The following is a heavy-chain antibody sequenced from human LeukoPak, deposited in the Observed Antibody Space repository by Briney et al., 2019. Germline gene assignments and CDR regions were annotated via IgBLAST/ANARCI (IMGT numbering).Heavy chain of an antibody. V-gene: IGHV3-23*01. CDR3: AKAAAAPGFDF. Sequence: GGSLRLSCAASGFTSSSYALNWVRQAPGKGPEWVATVSGSGDRMYHADSVKGRFTISRDNSKNTIYLQMNSLRAEDTALYYCAKAAAAPGFDFWGQGTLVTVSS. J-gene: IGHJ4*02. CDR1: GFTSSSYA. D-gene: IGHD6-13*01. CDR2: VSGSGDRM.